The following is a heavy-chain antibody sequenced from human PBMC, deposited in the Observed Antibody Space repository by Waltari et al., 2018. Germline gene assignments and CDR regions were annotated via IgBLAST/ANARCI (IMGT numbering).Heavy chain of an antibody. Sequence: QVQLVQSGAEVKKPGASVKVSCKASGYTFTGYYMHWVRQAPGQGLGVMGRINPNRGGTNYAQKFQGRFTMTRDTSISTAYMELSRLRSDDTAVYYCAREGRGPYDYWGQGTLVTVSS. CDR1: GYTFTGYY. V-gene: IGHV1-2*06. CDR3: AREGRGPYDY. J-gene: IGHJ4*02. CDR2: INPNRGGT. D-gene: IGHD6-25*01.